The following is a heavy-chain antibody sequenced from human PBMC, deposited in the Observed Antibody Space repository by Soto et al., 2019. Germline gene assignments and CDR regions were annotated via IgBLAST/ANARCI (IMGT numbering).Heavy chain of an antibody. CDR3: AREGGALGELSSMPFDY. D-gene: IGHD3-16*02. V-gene: IGHV4-4*07. Sequence: SETLSLTCTVSGGSISSYYWSWIRQPAGKGLEWIGRIYTSGSTNYNPSLKSRVTMSVDTSKNQFSLKLSSVTAADTAVYYCAREGGALGELSSMPFDYWGQGTLVTVSS. CDR1: GGSISSYY. J-gene: IGHJ4*02. CDR2: IYTSGST.